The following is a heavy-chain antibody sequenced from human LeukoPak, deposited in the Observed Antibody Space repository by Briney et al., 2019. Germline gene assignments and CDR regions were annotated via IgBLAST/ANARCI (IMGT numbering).Heavy chain of an antibody. D-gene: IGHD4-11*01. CDR1: GGSISSSSYY. J-gene: IGHJ6*04. V-gene: IGHV4-39*01. CDR2: IYYSGST. Sequence: SETLSLTCTVSGGSISSSSYYWGWIRQPPGKGLEWIGSIYYSGSTYYNPSLKSRVTISVDTSKNQFSLKLSSVTAADTAVYYCASNPDYTGIVWGKGTTVTVSS. CDR3: ASNPDYTGIV.